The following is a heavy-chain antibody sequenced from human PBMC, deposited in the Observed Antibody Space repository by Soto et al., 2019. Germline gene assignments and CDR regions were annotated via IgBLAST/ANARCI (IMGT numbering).Heavy chain of an antibody. CDR1: GCSISSGGYS. CDR3: ARAGRDYYGSGSLAYFDY. J-gene: IGHJ4*02. D-gene: IGHD3-10*01. CDR2: IYHSGST. V-gene: IGHV4-30-2*01. Sequence: SETLSLTCSVSGCSISSGGYSWSWIRQPPGKGLEWIGYIYHSGSTYYNPSLKSRVTISVDRSKNQFSLKLSSVTAADMAVYYCARAGRDYYGSGSLAYFDYWGQGTLVTVSS.